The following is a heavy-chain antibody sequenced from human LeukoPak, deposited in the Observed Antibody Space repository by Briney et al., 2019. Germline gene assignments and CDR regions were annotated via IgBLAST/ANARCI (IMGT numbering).Heavy chain of an antibody. CDR3: ARLGYCSSTSCYTLPGWFDP. V-gene: IGHV4-30-4*01. CDR1: GGSISSGDYY. CDR2: IYYSGST. Sequence: SETLSLTCTVSGGSISSGDYYWSWIRQPPGKGLEWIGYIYYSGSTYYNPSLKSRVTISVDTSKNQFSLKLSSVTAADTAVYYCARLGYCSSTSCYTLPGWFDPWGQGTLVTVSS. J-gene: IGHJ5*02. D-gene: IGHD2-2*02.